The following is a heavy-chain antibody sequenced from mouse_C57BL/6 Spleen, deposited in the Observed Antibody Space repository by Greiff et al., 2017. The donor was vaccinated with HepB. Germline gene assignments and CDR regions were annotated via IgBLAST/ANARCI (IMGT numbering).Heavy chain of an antibody. CDR2: ISYDGSN. D-gene: IGHD1-1*01. J-gene: IGHJ4*01. CDR3: ARDQGNYYGSSYDPYYAMDY. V-gene: IGHV3-6*01. Sequence: EVQLQQSGPGLVKPSQSLSLTCSVTGYSITSGYYWNWIRQFPGNKLEWMGYISYDGSNNYNPSLKNRITITRDTSKNQVFLKLNSVTTEDTATYYCARDQGNYYGSSYDPYYAMDYWGQGTSVTVSS. CDR1: GYSITSGYY.